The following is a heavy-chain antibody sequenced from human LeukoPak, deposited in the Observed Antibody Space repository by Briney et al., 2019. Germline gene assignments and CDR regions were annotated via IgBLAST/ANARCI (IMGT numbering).Heavy chain of an antibody. J-gene: IGHJ4*02. Sequence: GASVKVSCKASGGTFSSYAISWVRQAPGQGLEWMGRIFPIFGTANYAQKFQGRVTITADKSTSTAYMELSSLRSEDTAVYYCARDPIVVVTAANFDYWGQGTLVTVSS. V-gene: IGHV1-69*06. CDR1: GGTFSSYA. D-gene: IGHD2-21*02. CDR2: IFPIFGTA. CDR3: ARDPIVVVTAANFDY.